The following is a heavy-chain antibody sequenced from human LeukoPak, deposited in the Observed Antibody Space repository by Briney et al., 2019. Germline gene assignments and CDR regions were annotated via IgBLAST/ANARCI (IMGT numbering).Heavy chain of an antibody. V-gene: IGHV4-59*01. CDR2: IYYSGRN. Sequence: SETLSLTCTVSGVSISSYYWSWIRQPPGKGLEWIGYIYYSGRNNYNPSLMSRATISKDTSKNQFSLKLSSVTAADTAIYYCARGPAWYFNYWGQGTLVTVSS. CDR1: GVSISSYY. CDR3: ARGPAWYFNY. J-gene: IGHJ4*02.